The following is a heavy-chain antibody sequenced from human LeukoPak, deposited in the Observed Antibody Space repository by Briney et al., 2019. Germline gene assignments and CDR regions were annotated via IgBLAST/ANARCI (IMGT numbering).Heavy chain of an antibody. D-gene: IGHD2-2*01. J-gene: IGHJ4*02. V-gene: IGHV3-21*01. CDR2: ISTSSSYI. CDR3: ARGWGYCSSTSCYALDY. Sequence: GGSLRLSCAASGFTFSSYSMNWVRQAPGKGLEWVSSISTSSSYIYYADSVKGRFTISRDSAKNSLYLQMNSLRAEDTAVYYCARGWGYCSSTSCYALDYWGQGTLVTVSS. CDR1: GFTFSSYS.